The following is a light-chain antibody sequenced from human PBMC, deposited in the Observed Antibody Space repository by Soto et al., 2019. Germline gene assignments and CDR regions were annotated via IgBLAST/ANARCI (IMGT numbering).Light chain of an antibody. CDR3: QQYYRTPWT. V-gene: IGKV4-1*01. Sequence: DIVMTQSPDSLAVSLGERDTISCKSSQSILNNSNNKNYLAWYQQKPGQPPKLLIYWASTREFGVPDRLSGSGSGTDFTLTISSLQAEDVAVYYCQQYYRTPWTFGQGTKVEIK. CDR1: QSILNNSNNKNY. J-gene: IGKJ1*01. CDR2: WAS.